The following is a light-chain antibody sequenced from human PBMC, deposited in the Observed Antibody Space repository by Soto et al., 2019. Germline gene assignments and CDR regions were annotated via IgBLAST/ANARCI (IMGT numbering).Light chain of an antibody. CDR2: DAS. CDR1: QSVSTF. CDR3: QQGTDWPPGT. V-gene: IGKV3-11*01. J-gene: IGKJ1*01. Sequence: LVLTQYTVTLSLSPGERAPLSCRDSQSVSTFLAWYQHKPGQAPRLLIYDASNRATGIPDRFRGSGSGTDFTLTISSLEPEDFALYYCQQGTDWPPGTFGQGTKV.